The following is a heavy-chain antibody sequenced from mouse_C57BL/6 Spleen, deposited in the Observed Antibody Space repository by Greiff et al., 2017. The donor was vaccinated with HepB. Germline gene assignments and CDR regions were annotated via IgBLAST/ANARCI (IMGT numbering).Heavy chain of an antibody. V-gene: IGHV7-1*01. CDR1: GFTFSDFY. D-gene: IGHD1-1*01. J-gene: IGHJ1*03. Sequence: EVQLVESGGGLVQSGRSLRLPCATSGFTFSDFYMEWVRQAPGKGLEWIAASRNKANDYTTEYSASVKGRFIVSRDTSQSILYLQMNALRAEDTAVYYCARDASNYYGSSYGYFDVWGTGTTVTVSS. CDR3: ARDASNYYGSSYGYFDV. CDR2: SRNKANDYTT.